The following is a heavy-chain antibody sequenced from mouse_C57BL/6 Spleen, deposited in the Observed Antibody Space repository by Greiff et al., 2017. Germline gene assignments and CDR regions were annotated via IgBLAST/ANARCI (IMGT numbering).Heavy chain of an antibody. CDR3: ARVSRLYYDYDGGLDY. CDR1: GYTFTDYN. V-gene: IGHV1-18*01. J-gene: IGHJ4*01. Sequence: VQLQQSGPELVKPGASVKIPCKASGYTFTDYNMDWVKQSHGKSLEWIGDINPNNGGTIYNQKFKGKATLTVDKSSSTAYMELRSLTSEDTAVYYCARVSRLYYDYDGGLDYWGQGTSVTVSS. CDR2: INPNNGGT. D-gene: IGHD2-4*01.